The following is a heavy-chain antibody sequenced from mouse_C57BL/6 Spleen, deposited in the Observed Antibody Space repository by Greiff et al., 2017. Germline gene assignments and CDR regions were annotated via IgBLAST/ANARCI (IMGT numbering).Heavy chain of an antibody. Sequence: QVQLKQPGAELVRPGSSVKLSCKASGYTFTSYWMHWVKQRPIQGLEWIGNIDPSDSDTHYNQKFKDKATLTVDKSSSTAYMQLSSLTSEDSAVYYCARFYYCTYAMDYWGQGTSVTVSS. V-gene: IGHV1-52*01. CDR1: GYTFTSYW. CDR3: ARFYYCTYAMDY. CDR2: IDPSDSDT. D-gene: IGHD1-1*01. J-gene: IGHJ4*01.